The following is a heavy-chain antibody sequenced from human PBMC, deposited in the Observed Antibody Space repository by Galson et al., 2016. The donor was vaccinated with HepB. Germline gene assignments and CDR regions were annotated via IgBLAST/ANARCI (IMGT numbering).Heavy chain of an antibody. Sequence: SLRLSCAASGFSFSLYAMHWVRQAPGKGLEWVSIISYHGTNKYYADSVKGRFTISRDNSKNTLYLQMNSLRSEDTAVYYCARDRGQLYSRDAFDIWGQGTMVTVSS. V-gene: IGHV3-30-3*01. J-gene: IGHJ3*02. CDR2: ISYHGTNK. CDR3: ARDRGQLYSRDAFDI. D-gene: IGHD1-1*01. CDR1: GFSFSLYA.